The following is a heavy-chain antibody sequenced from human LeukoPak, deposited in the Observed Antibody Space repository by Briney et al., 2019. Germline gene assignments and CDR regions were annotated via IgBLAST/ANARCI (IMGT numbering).Heavy chain of an antibody. CDR1: GFTFSSYA. V-gene: IGHV3-23*01. CDR2: ISGSGGST. Sequence: GGPLRLSCAASGFTFSSYAMSWVRQAPGKGLEWVSAISGSGGSTYYADSVKGRFTISRDNSKNTLYLQMNSLRAEDTAVYYCVRDNPRCCGVVPANIDDSWGQGTLVTVSS. J-gene: IGHJ4*02. D-gene: IGHD2-15*01. CDR3: VRDNPRCCGVVPANIDDS.